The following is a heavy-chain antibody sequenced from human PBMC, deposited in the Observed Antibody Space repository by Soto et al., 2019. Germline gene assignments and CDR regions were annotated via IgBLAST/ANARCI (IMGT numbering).Heavy chain of an antibody. CDR2: IYYSGST. V-gene: IGHV4-59*08. Sequence: QVQLQESGPGLVKPSETLSLTCSVSGGSISSNYWSWFGQPPGKGLEWIGYIYYSGSTKYNPSLKSRVTISVDTSKNQFSLKLSSVTAADTAVYYCVNGGCSGGSCYPWISWFDPWGQGTLVTVSS. D-gene: IGHD2-15*01. CDR1: GGSISSNY. J-gene: IGHJ5*02. CDR3: VNGGCSGGSCYPWISWFDP.